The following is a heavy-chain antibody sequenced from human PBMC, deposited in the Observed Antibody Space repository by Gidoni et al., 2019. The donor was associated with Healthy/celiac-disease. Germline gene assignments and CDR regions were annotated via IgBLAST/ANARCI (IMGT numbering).Heavy chain of an antibody. Sequence: GKGLEWVAVIWYDGSNKYYADSVKGRFTISRDNSTNTLYLQMNSLRAEDTAVYYCAREGKDYDILTGYFDYWGQGTLVTVSS. CDR3: AREGKDYDILTGYFDY. D-gene: IGHD3-9*01. CDR2: IWYDGSNK. V-gene: IGHV3-33*01. J-gene: IGHJ4*02.